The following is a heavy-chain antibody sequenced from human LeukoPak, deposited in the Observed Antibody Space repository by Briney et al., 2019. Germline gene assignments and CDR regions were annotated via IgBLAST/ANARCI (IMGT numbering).Heavy chain of an antibody. D-gene: IGHD4/OR15-4a*01. V-gene: IGHV1-69*01. Sequence: GASVKVSCKASGGTFSSYAISWVRQAPGQGLEWMGGIIPIFGTANYAQKFQGRVTITADESTSTAYMELSSLRSEDTAVYYCARYAVLAGHFDYWGQGTLVTVSS. CDR2: IIPIFGTA. CDR3: ARYAVLAGHFDY. CDR1: GGTFSSYA. J-gene: IGHJ4*02.